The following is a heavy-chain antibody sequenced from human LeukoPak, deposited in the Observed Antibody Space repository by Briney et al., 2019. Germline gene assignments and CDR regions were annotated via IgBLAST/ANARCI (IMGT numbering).Heavy chain of an antibody. CDR3: ARVVITMVRLELGYYYMDV. D-gene: IGHD3-10*01. Sequence: SETLSLTCTVSGGSISSYYWSWIRQPPGKGLEWIGYIYYSGSTNYNPSLKSRVTISVDTSKNQFSLQLSSVTAADTAVYYCARVVITMVRLELGYYYMDVWGKGTTVTISS. CDR1: GGSISSYY. CDR2: IYYSGST. J-gene: IGHJ6*03. V-gene: IGHV4-59*01.